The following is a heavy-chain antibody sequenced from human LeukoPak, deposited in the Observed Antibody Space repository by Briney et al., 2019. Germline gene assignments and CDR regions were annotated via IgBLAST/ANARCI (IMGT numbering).Heavy chain of an antibody. CDR2: ISYDGSNK. CDR1: GFTFSSYG. J-gene: IGHJ4*02. V-gene: IGHV3-30*18. Sequence: GGSLRLSCAASGFTFSSYGMHWVRKAPAKGLEWVAVISYDGSNKYYADSVKGRFTISRDNSKNTLYLQMNSLRAEDTAVYYCAKGPYYDFWSGTGFDYWGQGTLVTVSS. D-gene: IGHD3-3*01. CDR3: AKGPYYDFWSGTGFDY.